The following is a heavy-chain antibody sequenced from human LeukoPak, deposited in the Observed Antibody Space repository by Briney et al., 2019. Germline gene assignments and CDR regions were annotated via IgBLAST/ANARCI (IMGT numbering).Heavy chain of an antibody. CDR2: ISAYNGNT. CDR1: GYTFTSYG. Sequence: GASVKVSCRASGYTFTSYGISWVRQAPGQGLEWMGWISAYNGNTNYAQKLQGRVTMTTDTSTSTAYMELRSLRSDDTAVYYCARGGTIAAAGFRWFDPWGQGTLVTVSS. CDR3: ARGGTIAAAGFRWFDP. V-gene: IGHV1-18*01. D-gene: IGHD6-13*01. J-gene: IGHJ5*02.